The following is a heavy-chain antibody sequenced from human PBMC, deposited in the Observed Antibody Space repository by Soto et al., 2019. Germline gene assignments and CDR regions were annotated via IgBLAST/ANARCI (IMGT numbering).Heavy chain of an antibody. CDR1: GFNVSISY. Sequence: GGSLRLSCAASGFNVSISYMSWVRQVPGKGLEWVSIIYSDGYTYYAASVKGRFTISRDNFKNTLYLQMSSLRAEDTAVYYCARRKYCSSTTCFDYWGQGTLVTVSS. CDR3: ARRKYCSSTTCFDY. D-gene: IGHD2-2*01. J-gene: IGHJ4*02. V-gene: IGHV3-66*01. CDR2: IYSDGYT.